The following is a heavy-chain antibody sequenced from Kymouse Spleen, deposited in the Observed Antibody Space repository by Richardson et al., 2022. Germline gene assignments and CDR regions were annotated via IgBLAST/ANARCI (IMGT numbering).Heavy chain of an antibody. V-gene: IGHV3-13*01. CDR3: ARI*QWLVHFQH. CDR2: IGTAGDT. J-gene: IGHJ1*01. CDR1: GFTFSSYD. Sequence: EVQLVESGGGLVQPGGSLRLSCAASGFTFSSYDMHWVRQATGKGLEWVSAIGTAGDTYYPGSVKGRFTISRENAKNSLYLQMNSLRAGDTAVYYCARI*QWLVHFQHWGQGTLVTVSS. D-gene: IGHD6-19*01.